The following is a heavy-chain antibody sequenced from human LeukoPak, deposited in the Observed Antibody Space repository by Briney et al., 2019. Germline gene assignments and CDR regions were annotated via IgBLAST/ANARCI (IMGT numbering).Heavy chain of an antibody. J-gene: IGHJ6*04. Sequence: PSETLSLTCTVSAGSISNYYWSWIRQPAGKGLEWIGRIYTSGSTNYNPFLESRVTMSVDTSKNQFSLKLTSVTAADTAVYYCAREYCSSSSCFHYSYYYFMDVWGKGTKVTVSS. CDR2: IYTSGST. V-gene: IGHV4-4*07. CDR1: AGSISNYY. D-gene: IGHD2-2*01. CDR3: AREYCSSSSCFHYSYYYFMDV.